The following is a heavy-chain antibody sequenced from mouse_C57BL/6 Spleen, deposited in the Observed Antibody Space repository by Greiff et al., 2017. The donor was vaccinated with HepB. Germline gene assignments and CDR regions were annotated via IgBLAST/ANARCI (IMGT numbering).Heavy chain of an antibody. V-gene: IGHV2-5*01. J-gene: IGHJ1*03. CDR1: GFSLTSYG. Sequence: VKLMESGPGLVQPSQSLSITCTVSGFSLTSYGVHWVRQSPGKGLEWLGVIWRGGSTDYNAAFMSRLSITKDNSKSQVFFKMNSLQADDTAIYYCASFITTAVEYFDVWGTGTTVTVSS. D-gene: IGHD1-1*01. CDR2: IWRGGST. CDR3: ASFITTAVEYFDV.